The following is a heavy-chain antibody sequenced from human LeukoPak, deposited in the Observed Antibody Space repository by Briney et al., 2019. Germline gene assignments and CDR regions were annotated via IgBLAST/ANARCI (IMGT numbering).Heavy chain of an antibody. J-gene: IGHJ4*02. D-gene: IGHD1-26*01. CDR1: GYTFTSYG. Sequence: ASVKVSCKASGYTFTSYGISWVRQAPGQGLEWMGWISAYNGNTNYAQKLQGRVTMTTDTSTSTAYMELRSLRSDDTAVYYCARDVKWELLPFWDYWGQGTLVTVSS. CDR3: ARDVKWELLPFWDY. CDR2: ISAYNGNT. V-gene: IGHV1-18*01.